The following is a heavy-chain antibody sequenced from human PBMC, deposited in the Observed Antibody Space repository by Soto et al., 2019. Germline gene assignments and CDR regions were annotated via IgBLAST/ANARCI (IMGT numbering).Heavy chain of an antibody. D-gene: IGHD3-22*01. J-gene: IGHJ4*02. Sequence: SQTLSLTCAISGDSVSSNSAAWNWIRQSPSRGLEWLGRTYYRSNWSNDYAVSVKSRITINPDTSKNQFSLKLSSVTAADTAVYYCASCPIPLYYYDSSGYYPHYFDYWGQGTLVTVSS. CDR3: ASCPIPLYYYDSSGYYPHYFDY. CDR2: TYYRSNWSN. V-gene: IGHV6-1*01. CDR1: GDSVSSNSAA.